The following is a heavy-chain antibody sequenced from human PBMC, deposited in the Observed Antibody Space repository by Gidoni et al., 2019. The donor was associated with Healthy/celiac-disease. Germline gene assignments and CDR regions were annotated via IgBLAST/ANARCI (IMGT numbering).Heavy chain of an antibody. V-gene: IGHV3-21*01. CDR3: ATGRGSKALIDY. D-gene: IGHD2-15*01. CDR1: GFPFGSYR. Sequence: EVQLVESGGGLVKPGGSLRLSCAASGFPFGSYRLNWVRQAPGKGLEWGSSISSSSSYIYYADPVKGRFTISRDNAKNSLYLQMNSLRAEDTAVYYCATGRGSKALIDYWGQGTLVTVSS. J-gene: IGHJ4*02. CDR2: ISSSSSYI.